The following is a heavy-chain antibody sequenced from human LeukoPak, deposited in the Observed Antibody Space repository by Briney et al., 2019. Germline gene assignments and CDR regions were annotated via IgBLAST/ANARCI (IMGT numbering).Heavy chain of an antibody. CDR1: GFTFSGSA. CDR2: IRSKANSYAT. CDR3: AKGPLRIFHRSHFDY. J-gene: IGHJ4*02. V-gene: IGHV3-73*01. Sequence: GGSLRLSCAASGFTFSGSAMHWVRQASGKGLEWVGRIRSKANSYATAYAASVKGRFTISRDDSKNTAYLQMNSLKTEDTAVYYCAKGPLRIFHRSHFDYWGQGTLVTVSS. D-gene: IGHD3-3*02.